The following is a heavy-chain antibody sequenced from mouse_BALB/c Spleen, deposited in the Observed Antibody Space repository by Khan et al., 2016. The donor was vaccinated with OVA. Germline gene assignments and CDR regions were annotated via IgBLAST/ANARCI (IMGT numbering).Heavy chain of an antibody. CDR2: ISSGGDYT. J-gene: IGHJ3*01. D-gene: IGHD4-1*01. CDR3: ASHLTGSFAY. V-gene: IGHV5-6*01. CDR1: GFTISSYS. Sequence: EVELVESGGDLVKPGGSLKFSCAASGFTISSYSMSWVRQTPDKRLEWVATISSGGDYTYYSDNVKGRFTISRDNAKNTLYLQMGSLKSEDTAMYYCASHLTGSFAYWGQGTLATVSA.